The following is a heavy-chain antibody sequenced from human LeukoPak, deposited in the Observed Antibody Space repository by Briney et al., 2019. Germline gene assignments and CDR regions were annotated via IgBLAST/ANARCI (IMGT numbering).Heavy chain of an antibody. CDR1: GYTFTSYD. J-gene: IGHJ4*02. CDR3: ARDRGSTSCNDY. V-gene: IGHV1-8*02. D-gene: IGHD2-2*01. Sequence: ASVKVSCKASGYTFTSYDINWVRQATGQGLEWMGWMKPSNGDTRFAQNFQGRVTLTRDTSINTAYMELSSLKSDDTAVYYCARDRGSTSCNDYWGQGTLVTVSS. CDR2: MKPSNGDT.